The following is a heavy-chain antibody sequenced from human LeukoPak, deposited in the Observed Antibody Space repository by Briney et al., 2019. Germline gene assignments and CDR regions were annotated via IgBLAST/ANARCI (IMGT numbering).Heavy chain of an antibody. V-gene: IGHV1-2*02. D-gene: IGHD1-14*01. CDR3: AKDHTIRSFDS. CDR2: INPNSGGT. Sequence: GASVKVSCKASGYTFTDYYIHWVRQAPGQGLEWMGWINPNSGGTHYAQKFLGRVTMTRDRSISTAYMELSRLRSDDTAVYYCAKDHTIRSFDSWGQGTLVTVSS. CDR1: GYTFTDYY. J-gene: IGHJ4*02.